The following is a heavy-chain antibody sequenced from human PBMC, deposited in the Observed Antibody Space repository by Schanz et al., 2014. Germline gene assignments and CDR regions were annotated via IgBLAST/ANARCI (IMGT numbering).Heavy chain of an antibody. CDR3: AKDLGFDCGDGCFNWYFDL. Sequence: EVQLLESGGGLVQPGGSLRLSCSASTFTFDHYAMTWVRQAPGKGLEWVAAVSSRSDEIKYADSVRGRFTISRDNSRSTMYLQMISLRADDTAVYFCAKDLGFDCGDGCFNWYFDLWGRGTLVTVSS. D-gene: IGHD2-21*02. CDR2: VSSRSDEI. CDR1: TFTFDHYA. J-gene: IGHJ2*01. V-gene: IGHV3-23*05.